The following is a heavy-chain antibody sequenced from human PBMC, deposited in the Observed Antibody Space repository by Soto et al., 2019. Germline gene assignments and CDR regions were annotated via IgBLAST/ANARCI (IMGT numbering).Heavy chain of an antibody. CDR2: IKSKTEGGTT. Sequence: EVQLVESGGGLVKPGGSLRLSCAASGFTFSNAWMSWVRQAPGKGLEWVGRIKSKTEGGTTDYAAPGKGRFTISRDDSKNTLYLQMNSLKTEDTAVYYCTTGSSSYGDFDWGQGTLVTVSS. CDR1: GFTFSNAW. D-gene: IGHD4-17*01. CDR3: TTGSSSYGDFD. V-gene: IGHV3-15*01. J-gene: IGHJ4*02.